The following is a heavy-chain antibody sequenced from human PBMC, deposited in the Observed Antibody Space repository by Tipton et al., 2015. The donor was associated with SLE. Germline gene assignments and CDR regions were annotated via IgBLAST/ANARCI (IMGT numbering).Heavy chain of an antibody. J-gene: IGHJ4*02. V-gene: IGHV3-74*01. Sequence: SLRLSCAASGFTFNDYWMHWVRQVPGKGLVWVSRIITDGSSTTYADSVKGRFTISRDNAKNTLYLQMNSLRAEDTAVYYCAKGPSYYYSFDSWGQGTLVTVSS. CDR3: AKGPSYYYSFDS. CDR1: GFTFNDYW. D-gene: IGHD3-22*01. CDR2: IITDGSST.